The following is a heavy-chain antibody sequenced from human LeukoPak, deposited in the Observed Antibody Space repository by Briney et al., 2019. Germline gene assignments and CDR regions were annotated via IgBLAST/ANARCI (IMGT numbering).Heavy chain of an antibody. CDR2: INPNSGGT. Sequence: ASVKVSCKASGYTFTVYYMHWVRQAPGQGLEWMGWINPNSGGTNYAQKFQGWVTMTRDTSISTAYMELSRLRSADTAVYYCARDSSSWSRYFDYWGQGTPVTVSS. CDR3: ARDSSSWSRYFDY. D-gene: IGHD6-13*01. V-gene: IGHV1-2*04. CDR1: GYTFTVYY. J-gene: IGHJ4*02.